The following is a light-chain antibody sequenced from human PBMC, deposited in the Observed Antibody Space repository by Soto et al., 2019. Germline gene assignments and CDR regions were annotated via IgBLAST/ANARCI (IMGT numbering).Light chain of an antibody. V-gene: IGKV1-13*02. J-gene: IGKJ1*01. CDR2: DAS. CDR1: QGISGA. Sequence: AIQLTQSPSSLSASVGDRVTITCRASQGISGALAWYQQKPGRAPTLLIYDASSLESGVPSRFSGSGSGTEFTLTITSLQPDDFATYYCQQYNSYPWTFGQGTKVEIK. CDR3: QQYNSYPWT.